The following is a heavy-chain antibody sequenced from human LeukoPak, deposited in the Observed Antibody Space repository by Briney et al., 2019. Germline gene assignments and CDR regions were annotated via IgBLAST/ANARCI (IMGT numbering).Heavy chain of an antibody. CDR1: GGSISSGSYY. Sequence: SQTLSLTCTVSGGSISSGSYYWGWIRQPAGKGLEWIGRIYTSGSTNYNPSLKSRVTISVDTSKNQFSPKLSSVTAADTAVYYCAREVVLMVYAIPGWFDPWGQGTLVTVSS. D-gene: IGHD2-8*01. CDR3: AREVVLMVYAIPGWFDP. J-gene: IGHJ5*02. V-gene: IGHV4-61*02. CDR2: IYTSGST.